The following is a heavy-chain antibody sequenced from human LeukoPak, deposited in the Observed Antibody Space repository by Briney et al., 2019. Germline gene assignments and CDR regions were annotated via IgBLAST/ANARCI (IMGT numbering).Heavy chain of an antibody. CDR2: ISAYNGNT. CDR1: GYTFTSYG. V-gene: IGHV1-18*01. Sequence: GASVKVSCKASGYTFTSYGISWVRQAPGQGLEWMGWISAYNGNTNYAQKLQGRVTMTTDTSTSTAYMELRSLRSDDTAVYYCARDRIQLWLRGSPPDHDYWGQGTLVTVSS. CDR3: ARDRIQLWLRGSPPDHDY. J-gene: IGHJ4*02. D-gene: IGHD5-18*01.